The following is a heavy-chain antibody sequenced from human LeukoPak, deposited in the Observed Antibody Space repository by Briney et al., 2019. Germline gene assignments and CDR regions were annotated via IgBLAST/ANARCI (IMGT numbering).Heavy chain of an antibody. CDR2: ITSRSATK. CDR3: ARVQTSAFDI. D-gene: IGHD1-1*01. Sequence: GGSLRLSCAASGFTFSIHSMNWVRQAPGRGLEWVSYITSRSATKQYADSVKGRFTISRENAKNSLYLQMNSLRDEDTAVYYCARVQTSAFDIWGQGTMVTVSS. CDR1: GFTFSIHS. V-gene: IGHV3-48*02. J-gene: IGHJ3*02.